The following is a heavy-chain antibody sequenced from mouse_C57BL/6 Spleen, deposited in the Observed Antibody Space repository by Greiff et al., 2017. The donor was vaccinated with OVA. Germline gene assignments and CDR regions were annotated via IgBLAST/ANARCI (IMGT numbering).Heavy chain of an antibody. CDR1: GYSFTDYN. V-gene: IGHV1-39*01. J-gene: IGHJ2*01. CDR3: ARGSITTVVGEDYFDY. D-gene: IGHD1-1*01. Sequence: VQLQQSGPELVKPGASVKISCKASGYSFTDYNMNWVKQSNGKSLEWIGVINPNYGTTSYNQMFKGKATLTVDQSSSTAYMQLNSLTSEDSAVYYCARGSITTVVGEDYFDYWGQGTTLTVSS. CDR2: INPNYGTT.